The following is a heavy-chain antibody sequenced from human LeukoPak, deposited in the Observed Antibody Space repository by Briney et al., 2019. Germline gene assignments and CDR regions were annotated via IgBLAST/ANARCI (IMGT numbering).Heavy chain of an antibody. V-gene: IGHV1-69*13. D-gene: IGHD2-2*01. CDR3: TSGDLVRGRIVVVPAASPHYYMDV. J-gene: IGHJ6*03. CDR1: GGTFSSYA. Sequence: SVKVSCKASGGTFSSYAISWVRQAPGQGLEWMGGIIPIFGTANYAQKFQGRVTITADESTSTAYMEVSSLRSEDTAVYYCTSGDLVRGRIVVVPAASPHYYMDVWGKGTTVTVSS. CDR2: IIPIFGTA.